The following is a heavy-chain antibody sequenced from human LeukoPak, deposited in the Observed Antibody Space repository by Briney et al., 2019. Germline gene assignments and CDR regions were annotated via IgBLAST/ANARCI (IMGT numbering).Heavy chain of an antibody. J-gene: IGHJ4*02. V-gene: IGHV3-23*01. Sequence: GGSLRLSCGASGFTFSSNGMSWVRQAPGKGVEWVSAISGSGGTAYYADSVKGRFTISRDNSKNTLYPQMNSLRAEDTALYYCAKAGYTSSWPFDYWGQGTLVTVSS. CDR2: ISGSGGTA. D-gene: IGHD6-13*01. CDR3: AKAGYTSSWPFDY. CDR1: GFTFSSNG.